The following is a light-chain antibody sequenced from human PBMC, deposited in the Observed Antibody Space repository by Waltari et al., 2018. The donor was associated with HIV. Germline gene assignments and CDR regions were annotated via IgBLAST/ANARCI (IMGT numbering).Light chain of an antibody. V-gene: IGLV1-44*01. CDR3: AAWDDSLKGQVV. CDR2: SNN. Sequence: QSVLTQPPSASGTPGQRVTISCSGSNSNVGTNTVNWYQQIPGTAPKLPIYSNNQRPSGVPDRFSGSKSGASASLAISGLQSEDEADYFCAAWDDSLKGQVVFGGGTKLTVL. J-gene: IGLJ2*01. CDR1: NSNVGTNT.